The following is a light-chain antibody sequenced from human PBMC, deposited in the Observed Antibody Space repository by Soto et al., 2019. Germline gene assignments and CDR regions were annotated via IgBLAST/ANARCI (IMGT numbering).Light chain of an antibody. CDR3: QTWGTGIPPVV. CDR2: LNSDGSH. V-gene: IGLV4-69*01. J-gene: IGLJ2*01. CDR1: RGHSSYA. Sequence: QPVLTQSPSASASLGASVKLTCTLSRGHSSYAIAWHQQQPEKGPRYLMKLNSDGSHSKGDGIPDRFSGSSSGAERYLTISSLQSEDEADYYWQTWGTGIPPVVFGGGTKLTVL.